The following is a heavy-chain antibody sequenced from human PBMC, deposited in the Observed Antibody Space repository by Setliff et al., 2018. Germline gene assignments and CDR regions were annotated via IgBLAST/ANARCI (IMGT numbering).Heavy chain of an antibody. CDR2: IYYSGST. CDR1: GGSISSYY. V-gene: IGHV4-59*08. J-gene: IGHJ4*02. CDR3: ARGVSGVSWTPRY. Sequence: SETLSLTCTVSGGSISSYYWSWIRQPPGKGLEWIGYIYYSGSTNYNPSLKSRVTISVDTSKNQFCLKLSSVTAADTAVYYCARGVSGVSWTPRYWGRGTLVTVSS. D-gene: IGHD2-15*01.